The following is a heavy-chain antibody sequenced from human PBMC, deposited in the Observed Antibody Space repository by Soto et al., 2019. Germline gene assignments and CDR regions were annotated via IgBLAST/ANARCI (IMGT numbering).Heavy chain of an antibody. J-gene: IGHJ6*02. D-gene: IGHD2-2*01. Sequence: PVGSLRLSCAASGFTFSSYAMSWVRQAPGKGLEWVSAISGSGGSTYYADSVKGRFTISRDNSKNTLYLQMNSLRAEDTAVYYCAKWGCSSTSCYARGYYYYGMDVWGQGTTVTV. CDR3: AKWGCSSTSCYARGYYYYGMDV. CDR2: ISGSGGST. CDR1: GFTFSSYA. V-gene: IGHV3-23*01.